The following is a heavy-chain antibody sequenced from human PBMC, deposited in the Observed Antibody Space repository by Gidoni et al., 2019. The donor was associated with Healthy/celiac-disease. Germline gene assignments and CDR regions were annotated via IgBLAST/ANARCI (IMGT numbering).Heavy chain of an antibody. D-gene: IGHD1-26*01. CDR2: ISYDGSNK. J-gene: IGHJ4*02. CDR1: GFTFSSYG. CDR3: AKDTELLGYDY. Sequence: QVQLVESGGGVVQPGRSLRLSCAASGFTFSSYGMHWVRQAPGKGLEWVAVISYDGSNKYYADSVKGRFTISRDNSKNTLYLQMNSLRAEDTAVYYCAKDTELLGYDYWGQGTLVTVSS. V-gene: IGHV3-30*18.